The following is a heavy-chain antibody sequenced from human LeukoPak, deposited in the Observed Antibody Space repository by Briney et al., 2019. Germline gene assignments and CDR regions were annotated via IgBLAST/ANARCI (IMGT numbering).Heavy chain of an antibody. CDR3: ARTRSRALDY. Sequence: PSETLSLTCTVSGGSISSGDYYWSWIRQPPGKGLEWIGYIYYSGSTNYNPSLKSRVTISVDTSKNQFSLKLSSATAADTAVYYCARTRSRALDYWGQGTLVTVSS. CDR2: IYYSGST. J-gene: IGHJ4*02. D-gene: IGHD6-13*01. V-gene: IGHV4-61*08. CDR1: GGSISSGDYY.